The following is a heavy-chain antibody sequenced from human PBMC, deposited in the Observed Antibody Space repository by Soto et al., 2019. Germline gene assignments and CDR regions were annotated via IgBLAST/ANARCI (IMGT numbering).Heavy chain of an antibody. Sequence: EVQLVESGGGLVKPGGSLRLSCAASGFTFSSYSMNWVRQAPGKGLEWVGRIKSKTDGGTTDYAAPVKGRFTISRDDSKNTLYLQMNSLKTEDTAVYYCTTVGWSQPYYYGMDVWGQGTTVTVSS. CDR3: TTVGWSQPYYYGMDV. CDR2: IKSKTDGGTT. D-gene: IGHD3-3*01. CDR1: GFTFSSYS. J-gene: IGHJ6*02. V-gene: IGHV3-15*01.